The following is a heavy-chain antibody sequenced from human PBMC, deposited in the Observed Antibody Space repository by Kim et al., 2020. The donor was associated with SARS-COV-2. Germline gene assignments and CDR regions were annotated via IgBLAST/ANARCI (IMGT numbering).Heavy chain of an antibody. D-gene: IGHD2-15*01. V-gene: IGHV1-46*01. Sequence: ASVKVSCKASGYTFTSNHMHWVRQAPGQGLEWMGMITPTGDGTTYSQRFQGRLTLTTDTSTSTVYMELSSLRSEDTAVYFCARDLSGGWTFDYWGQGTLVTFSS. CDR2: ITPTGDGT. J-gene: IGHJ4*02. CDR3: ARDLSGGWTFDY. CDR1: GYTFTSNH.